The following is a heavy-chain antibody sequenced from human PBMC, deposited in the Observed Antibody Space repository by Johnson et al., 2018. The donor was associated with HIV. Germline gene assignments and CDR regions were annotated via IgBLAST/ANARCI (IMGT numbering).Heavy chain of an antibody. CDR1: GFTFGDYA. Sequence: VQLVESGGGLVQPGRSLRLSCTASGFTFGDYAMSWVRQAPGKGLEWVGFIRSKAYGGTTEYAASVKGRFTISRDDSKSIAYLQMNSLKTEDTAVYYCARIPGSGWEHDAFDIWGQGTLVTVSS. CDR3: ARIPGSGWEHDAFDI. J-gene: IGHJ3*02. CDR2: IRSKAYGGTT. V-gene: IGHV3-49*04. D-gene: IGHD6-19*01.